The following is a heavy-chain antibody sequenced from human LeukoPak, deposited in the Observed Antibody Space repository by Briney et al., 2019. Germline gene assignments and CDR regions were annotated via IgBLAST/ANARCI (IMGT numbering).Heavy chain of an antibody. V-gene: IGHV4-30-4*01. Sequence: SQTLSLTCTVSGGSISSGDYYWSWIRQPPGKGLEWIGYIYYSGSTYYNPSLKSRVTISVDTSKNQFSLKLRSVTAAGTAVYYWAQESPYCSGCRWYDGFWYFDLWGRGTLVTVSS. CDR1: GGSISSGDYY. D-gene: IGHD2-15*01. J-gene: IGHJ2*01. CDR2: IYYSGST. CDR3: AQESPYCSGCRWYDGFWYFDL.